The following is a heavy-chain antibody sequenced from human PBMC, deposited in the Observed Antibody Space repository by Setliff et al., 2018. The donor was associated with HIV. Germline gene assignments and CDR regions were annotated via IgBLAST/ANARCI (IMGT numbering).Heavy chain of an antibody. V-gene: IGHV3-23*01. CDR3: VKAVIVVIPAAIFDY. CDR1: GFTFSTYA. Sequence: PGGSLRLSCAVSGFTFSTYAMSWVRQAPGKGLEWVSTISAGGGSTYYADSVKGRFTISRDNSKNTLYLQMSSLRVEDTAVYYCVKAVIVVIPAAIFDYWGQGTLVTVSS. J-gene: IGHJ4*02. D-gene: IGHD2-2*01. CDR2: ISAGGGST.